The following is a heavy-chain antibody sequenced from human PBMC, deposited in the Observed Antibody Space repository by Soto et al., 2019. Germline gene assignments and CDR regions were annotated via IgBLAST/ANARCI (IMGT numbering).Heavy chain of an antibody. CDR2: IYPGDSDT. J-gene: IGHJ3*02. V-gene: IGHV5-51*01. CDR3: ARLPYYYDSSGYYTSSAFDI. Sequence: PGESLKISCKGSGYNFPNHWIAWVRQMPGKGLECMGLIYPGDSDTRYSPSFQGQVTISADKSISTAYLQWSSLKASDTAMYYCARLPYYYDSSGYYTSSAFDIWGQGTMVTVSS. CDR1: GYNFPNHW. D-gene: IGHD3-22*01.